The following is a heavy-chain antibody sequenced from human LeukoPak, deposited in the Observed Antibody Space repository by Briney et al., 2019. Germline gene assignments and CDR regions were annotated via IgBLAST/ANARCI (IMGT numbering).Heavy chain of an antibody. Sequence: PSETLSLTCTVSGGSISSSSYYWGWIRQPPGKGLEWIGSIYYSGSTYYNPSLKSRVTISVDTSKNQFSLKLSSVTAADTAVYYCARQSYYGPRRVDMWGQGTMVTVSS. CDR1: GGSISSSSYY. V-gene: IGHV4-39*01. J-gene: IGHJ3*02. CDR2: IYYSGST. D-gene: IGHD3-10*01. CDR3: ARQSYYGPRRVDM.